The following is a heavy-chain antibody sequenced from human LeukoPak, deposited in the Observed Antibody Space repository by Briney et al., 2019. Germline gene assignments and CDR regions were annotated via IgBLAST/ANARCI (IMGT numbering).Heavy chain of an antibody. J-gene: IGHJ4*02. CDR2: ISTGGRTI. V-gene: IGHV3-48*03. D-gene: IGHD2-15*01. CDR1: GFSLSAFE. CDR3: ARGSGYVLDY. Sequence: GGSLRLSCAASGFSLSAFEMNWVCQAPGKGLEWISHISTGGRTIYYADSVKGRFTISRDNAKNSLYLQMNSLRGEDTGVYYCARGSGYVLDYWTQGTLVTVSS.